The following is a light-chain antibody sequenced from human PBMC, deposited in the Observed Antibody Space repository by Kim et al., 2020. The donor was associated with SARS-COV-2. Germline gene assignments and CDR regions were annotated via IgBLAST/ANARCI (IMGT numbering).Light chain of an antibody. J-gene: IGLJ1*01. V-gene: IGLV10-54*04. Sequence: RQTATPPGNGDTKNVGDRGADWLQQQQGHTPKLLSYRNNNRPSGISERFSASRSGNTASLTITGLQPEDEADYYCSAWDGSLHGYVFGPGTKVTVL. CDR1: TKNVGDRG. CDR3: SAWDGSLHGYV. CDR2: RNN.